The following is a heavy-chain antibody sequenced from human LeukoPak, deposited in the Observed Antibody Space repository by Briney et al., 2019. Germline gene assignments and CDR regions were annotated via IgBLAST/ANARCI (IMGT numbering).Heavy chain of an antibody. Sequence: GASVKVSCKASGYTFTSYYMHWARQAPGQGLEWMGIINPSGGSTSYAQKFQGRVTMTRDMSTSTVYMELSSLRSEDTAVYYCARVPGFATVTTDGGESWGQGTLVTVSS. D-gene: IGHD4-17*01. CDR3: ARVPGFATVTTDGGES. CDR1: GYTFTSYY. V-gene: IGHV1-46*01. J-gene: IGHJ4*02. CDR2: INPSGGST.